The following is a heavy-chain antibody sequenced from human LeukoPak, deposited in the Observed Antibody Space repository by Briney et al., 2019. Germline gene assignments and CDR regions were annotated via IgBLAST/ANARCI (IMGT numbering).Heavy chain of an antibody. CDR2: IIPILGIA. J-gene: IGHJ4*02. V-gene: IGHV1-69*04. CDR1: GGTFSSYA. D-gene: IGHD3-10*01. CDR3: ARDWHYGSGSRYDY. Sequence: ASVKVSCKASGGTFSSYAISWVRQAPGQGLEWMGRIIPILGIANYAQKFQGRVTITADKSTSTAYMELSSLRSEDTAVYYCARDWHYGSGSRYDYWGQGTLVTVSS.